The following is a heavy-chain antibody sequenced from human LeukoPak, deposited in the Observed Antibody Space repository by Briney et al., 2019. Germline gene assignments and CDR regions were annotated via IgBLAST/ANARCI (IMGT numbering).Heavy chain of an antibody. CDR3: ARESDRYCSGTSCPNWYDP. CDR1: GGSITSSYYY. CDR2: IYYSGST. J-gene: IGHJ5*02. D-gene: IGHD2-2*01. V-gene: IGHV4-39*07. Sequence: SETLSLTCTVSGGSITSSYYYWGWIRQPPGTGLEWIGSIYYSGSTYYNPSLKSRVTISVDTSKNQFSLKLSSVTAADTAVYYCARESDRYCSGTSCPNWYDPWGQGNLVTVSS.